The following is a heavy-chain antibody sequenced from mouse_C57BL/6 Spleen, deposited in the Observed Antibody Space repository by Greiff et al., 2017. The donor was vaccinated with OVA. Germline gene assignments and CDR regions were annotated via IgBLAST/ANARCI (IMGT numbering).Heavy chain of an antibody. CDR1: GYTFTSYW. J-gene: IGHJ4*01. V-gene: IGHV1-59*01. D-gene: IGHD2-5*01. CDR2: IDPSDSYT. CDR3: ARSNYSNYGRAMDY. Sequence: VKLQQPGAELVRPGTSVKLSCKASGYTFTSYWMHWVKQRPGQGLEWIGVIDPSDSYTNYNQKFKGKATLTVDTSSSTAYMQLSSLTSEDSAVYYCARSNYSNYGRAMDYWGQGTSVTVSS.